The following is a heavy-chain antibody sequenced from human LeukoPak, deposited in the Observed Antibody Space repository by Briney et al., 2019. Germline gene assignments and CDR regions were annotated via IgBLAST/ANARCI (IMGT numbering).Heavy chain of an antibody. CDR1: GFTFSSYA. V-gene: IGHV3-23*01. CDR2: ISGSGSST. D-gene: IGHD3-22*01. CDR3: AKRRYDSSGYTP. Sequence: GGSLRLSCAASGFTFSSYAMSWVRQAPGKGLEWVSAISGSGSSTYYADSVKGRFTTSRDNSNNTLYLQMSSLRAEDTAVYYCAKRRYDSSGYTPWGQGTLVTVSS. J-gene: IGHJ4*02.